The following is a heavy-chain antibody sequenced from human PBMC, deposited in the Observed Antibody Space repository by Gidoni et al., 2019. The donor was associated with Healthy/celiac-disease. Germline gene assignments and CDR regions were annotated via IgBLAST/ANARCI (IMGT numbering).Heavy chain of an antibody. J-gene: IGHJ4*02. CDR2: IYYSGST. V-gene: IGHV4-39*01. CDR1: GGSISSSSYY. CDR3: ARLLWFGELLSDFDY. Sequence: QLQLQESGPGLVKPSETLSLTCTVSGGSISSSSYYWGWIRQPPGKGLEWIGSIYYSGSTYYNPSLKSRVTISVDTSKNQFSLKLSSVTAADTAVYYCARLLWFGELLSDFDYWGQGTLVTVSS. D-gene: IGHD3-10*01.